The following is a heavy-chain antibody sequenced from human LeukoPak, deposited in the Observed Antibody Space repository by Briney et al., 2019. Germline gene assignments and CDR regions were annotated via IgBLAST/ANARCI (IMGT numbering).Heavy chain of an antibody. V-gene: IGHV4-59*01. CDR2: IYYSGST. CDR3: ARDFGYSSRWSVLDC. Sequence: SQTLSLTCTVSGGSISSYYWSWIRQPPGKGLEWIGYIYYSGSTNYNPSLKSRVTISVDTSKNQFSLKLSSVTAADTAVYYCARDFGYSSRWSVLDCWGQGTLVTVSS. D-gene: IGHD6-13*01. J-gene: IGHJ4*02. CDR1: GGSISSYY.